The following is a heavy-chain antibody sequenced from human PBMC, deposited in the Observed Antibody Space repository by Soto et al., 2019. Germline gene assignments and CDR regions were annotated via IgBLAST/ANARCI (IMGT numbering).Heavy chain of an antibody. CDR2: ISYSGST. Sequence: QVQLQESGPGLVKPSETLSLNCTVAGGSISSVHYYWSWIRQHPGKGLEWIGYISYSGSTFYNPSLKRRLTVSVDTSKNRFSLKLTSVTAADTAAYHCARSAQWNAFDIWGQGTMVIVSS. J-gene: IGHJ3*02. D-gene: IGHD2-8*01. CDR1: GGSISSVHYY. CDR3: ARSAQWNAFDI. V-gene: IGHV4-31*03.